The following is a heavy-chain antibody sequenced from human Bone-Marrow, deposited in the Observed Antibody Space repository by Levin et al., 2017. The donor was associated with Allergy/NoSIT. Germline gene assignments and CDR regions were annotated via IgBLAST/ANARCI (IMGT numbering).Heavy chain of an antibody. CDR3: ARDRSGWYDY. D-gene: IGHD6-19*01. Sequence: ASVQVSFHSSVYTFPVYYIHWVRPAPAQGLAWMGWINPNSGGTNYAQKFQGWVTMTRDTSISTAYMELSRLRSDDTAVYYCARDRSGWYDYWGQGTLVTVSS. CDR2: INPNSGGT. V-gene: IGHV1-2*04. CDR1: VYTFPVYY. J-gene: IGHJ4*02.